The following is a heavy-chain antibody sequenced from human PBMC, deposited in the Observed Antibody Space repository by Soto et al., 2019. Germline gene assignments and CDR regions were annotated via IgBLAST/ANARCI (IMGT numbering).Heavy chain of an antibody. CDR1: GFTFSSYG. Sequence: GGSLRLSCAASGFTFSSYGMHWVRQAPGKGLEWVAVISYDGSNKYYADSVKGRFTISRDNSKNTLYLQMNSLRAEDTAVYYCAKTPTGKPRTTVTTSIDYWGQGTLVTVSS. J-gene: IGHJ4*02. CDR3: AKTPTGKPRTTVTTSIDY. V-gene: IGHV3-30*18. D-gene: IGHD4-17*01. CDR2: ISYDGSNK.